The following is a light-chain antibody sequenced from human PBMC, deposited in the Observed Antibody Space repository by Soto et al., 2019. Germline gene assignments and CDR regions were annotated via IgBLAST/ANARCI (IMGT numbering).Light chain of an antibody. J-gene: IGKJ4*01. Sequence: IQVTQSPSCLSSSFGARLTITCRASQSISRYLNWYQHKPGKAPKILINAASSLERGVPSRFSGGGSGTDFTLTISSMTPEDFATYYCQQFNNHPTFGGGTKVDIK. CDR2: AAS. CDR3: QQFNNHPT. V-gene: IGKV1-39*01. CDR1: QSISRY.